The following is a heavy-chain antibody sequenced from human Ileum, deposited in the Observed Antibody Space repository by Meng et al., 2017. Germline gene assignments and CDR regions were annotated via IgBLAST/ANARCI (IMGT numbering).Heavy chain of an antibody. CDR1: GFTLSSYG. J-gene: IGHJ4*02. Sequence: QVQLVESGGGLVQPVRSLRLSCAASGFTLSSYGMHWVRQAPGKGLEWVAIIWYDGSKKYYADSVRGRFTISRDNSRKTVYLQMNSLRAEDTAVYYCARGGLAAAGIDYWGQGTLVTVSS. V-gene: IGHV3-33*01. CDR2: IWYDGSKK. D-gene: IGHD6-13*01. CDR3: ARGGLAAAGIDY.